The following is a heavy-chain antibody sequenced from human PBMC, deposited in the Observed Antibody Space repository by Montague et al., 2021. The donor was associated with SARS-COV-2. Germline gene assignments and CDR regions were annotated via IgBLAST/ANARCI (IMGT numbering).Heavy chain of an antibody. CDR2: ISGSGSSA. CDR3: AKGDVDTAMAFEY. Sequence: SLRLYCAASGFTFSSYAMSWVRQAPGKGLEWVSAISGSGSSAHYADSVKGRFTISRDNSKNTLYLQMNSLRAEDTAVYYCAKGDVDTAMAFEYWGQGTLVTVSS. J-gene: IGHJ4*02. V-gene: IGHV3-23*01. D-gene: IGHD5-18*01. CDR1: GFTFSSYA.